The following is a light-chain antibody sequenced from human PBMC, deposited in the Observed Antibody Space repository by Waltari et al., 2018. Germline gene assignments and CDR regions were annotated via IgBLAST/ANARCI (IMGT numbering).Light chain of an antibody. V-gene: IGLV2-14*03. CDR2: DVT. Sequence: QSDPTQPASVPGSPGQSITIPCTGTSSDIGRYVAWYQQHPGKAPKLMIHDVTKRPSWISNRFSGSKSGNTASLSISGLQTEDEASYYCSSYTTTTTLFGGGTKLTVL. CDR1: SSDIGRY. CDR3: SSYTTTTTL. J-gene: IGLJ2*01.